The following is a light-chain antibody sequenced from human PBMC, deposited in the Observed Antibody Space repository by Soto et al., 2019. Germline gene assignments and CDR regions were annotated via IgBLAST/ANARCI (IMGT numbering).Light chain of an antibody. V-gene: IGKV3-11*01. CDR2: DAS. Sequence: EIVLIQSPATLSLSPGERATLSCRASQSVSSSLAWYQQNPGQAPRLLIFDASIRATGIPVRLSGSGSGTDFTLTISSLEPEDFTVYYCQQHSDWPLTFGGGTRVEIK. CDR1: QSVSSS. J-gene: IGKJ4*01. CDR3: QQHSDWPLT.